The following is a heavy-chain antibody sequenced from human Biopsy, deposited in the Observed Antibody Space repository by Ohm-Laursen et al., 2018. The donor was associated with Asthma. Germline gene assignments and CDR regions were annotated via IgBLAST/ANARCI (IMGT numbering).Heavy chain of an antibody. Sequence: ASVKVSCKASGYNFISFAIHWVRQAPGQRLEWMGWVNTGNGDTKYSQKFQGGVTITRDTSASTAYMELRSLRSEDTATYYCARTYYDFLTGQVKDVFGVWGQGTMVTISS. J-gene: IGHJ3*01. CDR2: VNTGNGDT. CDR1: GYNFISFA. V-gene: IGHV1-3*04. D-gene: IGHD3-9*01. CDR3: ARTYYDFLTGQVKDVFGV.